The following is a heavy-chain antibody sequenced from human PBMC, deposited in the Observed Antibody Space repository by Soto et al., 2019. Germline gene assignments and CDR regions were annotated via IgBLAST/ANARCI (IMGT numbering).Heavy chain of an antibody. V-gene: IGHV1-8*01. D-gene: IGHD3-10*01. Sequence: QVQLVQSGAEVKKPGASVKVSCKASGYTFTSYDINWVRQATGQGLEWMGWMNPNSGNTGYAQKFQGRVTMTRNTYISTAYMELSSLRSEDTAVYYCARGTLWFGERADAFDIWGQGTMVTVSS. CDR3: ARGTLWFGERADAFDI. CDR1: GYTFTSYD. CDR2: MNPNSGNT. J-gene: IGHJ3*02.